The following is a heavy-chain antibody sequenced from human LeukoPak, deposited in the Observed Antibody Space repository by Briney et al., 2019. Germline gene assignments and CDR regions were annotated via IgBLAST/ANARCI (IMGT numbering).Heavy chain of an antibody. D-gene: IGHD2-21*01. CDR2: ISGSGGST. Sequence: PGGSLRLSCAASGFTFSSYAMSWVRQAPGKGLEWVSAISGSGGSTYYADSVKGRFTISRDNSKNTLYLPMNSLRAEDTAVYYCAKPWSGGDNFDYWGQGTLVTVSS. CDR3: AKPWSGGDNFDY. V-gene: IGHV3-23*01. J-gene: IGHJ4*02. CDR1: GFTFSSYA.